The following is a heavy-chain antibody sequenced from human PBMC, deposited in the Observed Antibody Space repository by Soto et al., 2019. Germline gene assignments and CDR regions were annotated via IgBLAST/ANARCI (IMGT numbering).Heavy chain of an antibody. D-gene: IGHD3-22*01. CDR2: LISSGESP. V-gene: IGHV3-23*01. CDR3: AKGHSSGFSTPSNYDY. Sequence: PGGSLRLSCPASGFTFSTQAMAWVRQAPGKGLEWVSALISSGESPDYADSVKGRFTISRDNSKNTLYLQMNSLRADDTAVYYCAKGHSSGFSTPSNYDYWGQGTLVTVSS. CDR1: GFTFSTQA. J-gene: IGHJ4*02.